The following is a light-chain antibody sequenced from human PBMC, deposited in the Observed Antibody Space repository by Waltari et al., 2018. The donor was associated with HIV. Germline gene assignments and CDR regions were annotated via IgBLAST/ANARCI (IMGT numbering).Light chain of an antibody. CDR1: SSNLGAGYD. CDR3: AVWYDRLSGWV. CDR2: RNN. V-gene: IGLV1-47*01. J-gene: IGLJ3*02. Sequence: QSVLTQPPSVSGAPGQRVTISCTGSSSNLGAGYDVHWYQQLPGTAPKLLIYRNNQRPSGVPDRFSGSKSGTSASLAISGLRSEDEADYYCAVWYDRLSGWVFGGGTKLTVL.